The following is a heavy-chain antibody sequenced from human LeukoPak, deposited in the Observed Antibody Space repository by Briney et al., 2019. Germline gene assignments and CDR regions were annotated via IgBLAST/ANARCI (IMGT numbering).Heavy chain of an antibody. CDR3: ARGLAGDSSGYYLFDY. CDR1: GGSFSGYY. Sequence: SETLSLTCAVYGGSFSGYYWSWIRQPPGKGLEWIGEINHSGSTNYNPSLKSRVTISVDTSKNQFSLKLGSVTAADTAVYYCARGLAGDSSGYYLFDYWGQGTLVTVSS. V-gene: IGHV4-34*01. J-gene: IGHJ4*02. D-gene: IGHD3-22*01. CDR2: INHSGST.